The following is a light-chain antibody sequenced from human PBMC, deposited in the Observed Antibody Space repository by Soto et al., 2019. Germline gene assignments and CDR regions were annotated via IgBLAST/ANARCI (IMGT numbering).Light chain of an antibody. V-gene: IGKV3-11*01. Sequence: EIVVTQSPATLSLSPGERATLSCRASQSVSRYLAWYQQRPGQAPRLLIYDTSNRATGIPARFSGSGSGTDFTLTISSLEPEDFAVYYCQQRGNWPWTFGQGTKVEIK. CDR2: DTS. J-gene: IGKJ1*01. CDR3: QQRGNWPWT. CDR1: QSVSRY.